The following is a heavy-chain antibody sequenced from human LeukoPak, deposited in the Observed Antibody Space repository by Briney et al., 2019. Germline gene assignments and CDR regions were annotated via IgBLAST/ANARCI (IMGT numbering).Heavy chain of an antibody. J-gene: IGHJ4*02. Sequence: SVKVSCKASGYTFTSYGISWVRQAPGQGLEWMGGIIPIFGTANYAQKFQGRVTITADESTSTAYMELSSLRSEDTAVYYCARVDTGGVTGSLTLDYWGQGTLVTVSS. CDR2: IIPIFGTA. CDR3: ARVDTGGVTGSLTLDY. D-gene: IGHD2-21*02. CDR1: GYTFTSYG. V-gene: IGHV1-69*13.